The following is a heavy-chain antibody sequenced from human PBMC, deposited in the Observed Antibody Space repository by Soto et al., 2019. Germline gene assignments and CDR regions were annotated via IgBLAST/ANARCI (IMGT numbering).Heavy chain of an antibody. V-gene: IGHV4-30-4*01. D-gene: IGHD3-10*01. CDR3: ARDGGDGLDV. J-gene: IGHJ6*02. CDR2: ISYTGST. CDR1: GGSISSGGYY. Sequence: QVQLQESGPGLVKPSQTLSLTCTVSGGSISSGGYYWSWIRQPPGKGLEWIGYISYTGSTYYNPSLKTRITISVDTSKNQFSLKLSSVTAADTAVYFCARDGGDGLDVWGQGTTVTVSS.